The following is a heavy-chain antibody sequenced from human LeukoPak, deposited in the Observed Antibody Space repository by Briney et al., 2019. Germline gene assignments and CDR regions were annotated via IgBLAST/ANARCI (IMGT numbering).Heavy chain of an antibody. D-gene: IGHD6-19*01. CDR2: INPNSGGT. J-gene: IGHJ4*02. Sequence: ASVKVSCKASGYTFTGYYMHWVRQAPGQGLEWMGWINPNSGGTNYAQKFQGRVTMTRDASISTAYMDLSRLRSDDTAVYYCARVRAYSSGWNFDYWGQGTLVTVSS. CDR1: GYTFTGYY. V-gene: IGHV1-2*02. CDR3: ARVRAYSSGWNFDY.